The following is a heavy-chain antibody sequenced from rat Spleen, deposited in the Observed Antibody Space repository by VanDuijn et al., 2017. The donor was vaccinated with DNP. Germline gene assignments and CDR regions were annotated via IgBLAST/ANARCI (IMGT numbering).Heavy chain of an antibody. Sequence: EVQLVESGGGLVQPGRSLKLSCAASGFTFSNYGMHWIRQAPTKGLEWVASISPSGGSTYYRDSVKGRFTISRDNAKRTLYLQMDSLGSEDTATYYCAGRPPPTRGPFDYWGQGVTVTVSS. CDR1: GFTFSNYG. CDR2: ISPSGGST. CDR3: AGRPPPTRGPFDY. J-gene: IGHJ2*01. V-gene: IGHV5-19*01. D-gene: IGHD1-4*01.